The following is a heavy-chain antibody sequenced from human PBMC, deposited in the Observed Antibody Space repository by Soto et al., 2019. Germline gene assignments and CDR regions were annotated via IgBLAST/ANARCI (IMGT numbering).Heavy chain of an antibody. J-gene: IGHJ4*02. Sequence: PSETLSLTCTVSGGSVSSGSYYWSWIRQPPGKGLEWIGYIYYSGSTNYNPSLKSRVTISVDTSKNQFSLKLSSVTAADTAVYYCARGRIAARLHFDYWGQGTLVTVSS. V-gene: IGHV4-61*01. D-gene: IGHD6-6*01. CDR3: ARGRIAARLHFDY. CDR1: GGSVSSGSYY. CDR2: IYYSGST.